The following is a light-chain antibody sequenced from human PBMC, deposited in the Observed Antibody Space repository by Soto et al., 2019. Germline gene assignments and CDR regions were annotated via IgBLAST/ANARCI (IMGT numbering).Light chain of an antibody. CDR1: QSVSSNY. CDR3: QQYDSSPPWT. V-gene: IGKV3-20*01. Sequence: EIVLTQSPGTLSLSPGERATLSCRASQSVSSNYLVWYQQRPGQAPRLLIHGASSRATGIPDRFSGSGSGTDFTLTISRLEPEDFAVYYCQQYDSSPPWTFGHGTKVEIK. J-gene: IGKJ1*01. CDR2: GAS.